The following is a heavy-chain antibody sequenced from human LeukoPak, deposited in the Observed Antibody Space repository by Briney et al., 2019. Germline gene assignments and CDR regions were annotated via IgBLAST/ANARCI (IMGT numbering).Heavy chain of an antibody. J-gene: IGHJ4*02. V-gene: IGHV4-59*01. CDR1: GGSISSYY. CDR2: IYYTGAT. D-gene: IGHD5-18*01. Sequence: PSETLSLTCTVSGGSISSYYWSWIRLPPGKGLEWIGYIYYTGATYYNPSLKSRVTISLDASKNQFSLKLSSVTAADGAVYYCAGAGYSYGTGYYFDYWGQGALVTVSS. CDR3: AGAGYSYGTGYYFDY.